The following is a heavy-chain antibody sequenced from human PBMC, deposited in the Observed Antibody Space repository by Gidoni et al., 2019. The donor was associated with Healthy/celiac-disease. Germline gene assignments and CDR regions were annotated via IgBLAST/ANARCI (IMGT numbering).Heavy chain of an antibody. Sequence: EVQLVESGGGLVKPGGSLRLSCAASGFTFSNAWMSWVRQAPGKGLEWVGRIKSKTDGGTTDYAAPVKGRFTISRDDSKNTLYLQMNSLKTEDTAVYYCTTELLWLGDYGMDVWGQGTTVTVSS. CDR1: GFTFSNAW. CDR3: TTELLWLGDYGMDV. CDR2: IKSKTDGGTT. D-gene: IGHD3-10*01. J-gene: IGHJ6*02. V-gene: IGHV3-15*01.